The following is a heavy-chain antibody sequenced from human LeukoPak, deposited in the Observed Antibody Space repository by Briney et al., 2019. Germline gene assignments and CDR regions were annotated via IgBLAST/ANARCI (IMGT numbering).Heavy chain of an antibody. CDR1: GFTFSSYA. J-gene: IGHJ4*02. V-gene: IGHV3-23*01. CDR2: ISGSGGST. CDR3: AKGLDGSYYTFFDY. D-gene: IGHD1-26*01. Sequence: PGRCLRLSCAASGFTFSSYAMSWVRQAPGEGMEWVSAISGSGGSTYYADSVKGRFTVSRDNSKNTLYLQMNSLRAEDTAVYYCAKGLDGSYYTFFDYWGQGTLVTVSS.